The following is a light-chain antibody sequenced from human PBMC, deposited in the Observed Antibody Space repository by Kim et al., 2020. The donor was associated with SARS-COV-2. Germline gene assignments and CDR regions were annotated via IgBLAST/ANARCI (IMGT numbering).Light chain of an antibody. J-gene: IGLJ3*02. CDR2: AVS. V-gene: IGLV2-23*02. CDR1: SSDVGTYNL. CDR3: CAYAGSDTAV. Sequence: GQSITISCTGTSSDVGTYNLVSWYQQHPGKVPKLMIYAVSERPSGVSNRFSGSKSGNTASLTISGLQAEDEADYYCCAYAGSDTAVFGGGTKLTVL.